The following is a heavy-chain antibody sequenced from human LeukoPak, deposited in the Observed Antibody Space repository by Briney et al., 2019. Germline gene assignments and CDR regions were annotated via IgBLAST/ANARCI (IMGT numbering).Heavy chain of an antibody. V-gene: IGHV1-69*04. Sequence: ASVKVSCKASGGTFSSYAISWVRQAPGQGLECMGRIIPILGIANYAQKFQGRVTITADKSTSTAYMELSSLRSEDTAVYYCTHYYDSSGYLDWGQGTLVTVSS. D-gene: IGHD3-22*01. CDR1: GGTFSSYA. CDR2: IIPILGIA. CDR3: THYYDSSGYLD. J-gene: IGHJ4*02.